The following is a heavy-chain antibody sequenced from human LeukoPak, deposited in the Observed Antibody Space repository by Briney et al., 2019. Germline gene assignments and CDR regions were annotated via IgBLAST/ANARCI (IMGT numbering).Heavy chain of an antibody. D-gene: IGHD2-21*02. J-gene: IGHJ6*02. CDR2: ISAYNGNT. Sequence: GASVKVSCKASGYTFTSYGISWVRQAPGQGLAWMGWISAYNGNTNYAQKLQGRVTMTTDTSTSTAYMELRSLRSDDTAVYYCARRVTAIGYYYYGMDVWGQGTKVTVSS. CDR3: ARRVTAIGYYYYGMDV. V-gene: IGHV1-18*01. CDR1: GYTFTSYG.